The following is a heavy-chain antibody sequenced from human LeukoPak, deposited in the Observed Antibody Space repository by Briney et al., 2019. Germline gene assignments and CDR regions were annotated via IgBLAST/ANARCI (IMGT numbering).Heavy chain of an antibody. V-gene: IGHV4-39*01. Sequence: SETLSLTCTVSGGSISSSSDYWGWIRQAPGKGLEWIGSIYYHENTYYNSSLKSRVTISVDTSKNQFSLKLNSVTAEDTAVYFCARRAYSAAYWKHFDYWGQGTLVTVSS. D-gene: IGHD1-1*01. J-gene: IGHJ4*02. CDR3: ARRAYSAAYWKHFDY. CDR1: GGSISSSSDY. CDR2: IYYHENT.